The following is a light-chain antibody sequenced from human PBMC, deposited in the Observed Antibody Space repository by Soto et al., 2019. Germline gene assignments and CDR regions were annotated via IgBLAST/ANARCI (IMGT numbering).Light chain of an antibody. V-gene: IGKV3-11*01. CDR1: QSVSSY. J-gene: IGKJ4*01. CDR3: QLRSNWPGGT. Sequence: EIVLTQSPATLSLSPGERATLSCRASQSVSSYLAWYQQKPGQAPRLLIYDASNRATGIPARFSGSGSGTYFTLTISSLEPEDVAVYYCQLRSNWPGGTFGGGTKVEIK. CDR2: DAS.